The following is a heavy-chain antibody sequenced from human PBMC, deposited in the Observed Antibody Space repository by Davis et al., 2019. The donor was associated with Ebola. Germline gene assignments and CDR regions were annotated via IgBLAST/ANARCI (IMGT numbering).Heavy chain of an antibody. CDR1: GFTFTSFR. CDR3: AKGLYCSSTTCHEGGWFGP. V-gene: IGHV3-23*01. J-gene: IGHJ5*02. Sequence: PGGSLRLSCTGSGFTFTSFRMNWVRQAPGKGLEWVSTVSGSGGSTYDAGSVKGRFTISRDNSNNTVYLQMHSLRAEDTAVYYCAKGLYCSSTTCHEGGWFGPWGQGTLVTVSP. CDR2: VSGSGGST. D-gene: IGHD2-2*01.